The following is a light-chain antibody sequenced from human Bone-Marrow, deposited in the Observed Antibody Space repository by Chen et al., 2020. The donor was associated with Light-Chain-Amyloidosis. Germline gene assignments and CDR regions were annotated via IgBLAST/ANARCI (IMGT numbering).Light chain of an antibody. CDR1: DLPTKY. CDR2: RDT. CDR3: QSADRSGTYEVI. V-gene: IGLV3-25*03. Sequence: SYELTQPPSVSVSPGQTARITCSGDDLPTKYAYWYQQKPGQAPVMVIHRDTERPSGISERFTGSSSGKKATLTISGVQAEDEADYHCQSADRSGTYEVIFGGGTKLTV. J-gene: IGLJ2*01.